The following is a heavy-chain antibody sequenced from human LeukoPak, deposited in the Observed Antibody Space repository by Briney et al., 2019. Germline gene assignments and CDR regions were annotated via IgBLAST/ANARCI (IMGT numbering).Heavy chain of an antibody. CDR3: ALSGGSFFGVFDI. Sequence: SVKVSCKASGGTFSSYAISWVRQAPGQGLEWMGGIIPIFGTANYAQKFQGRVTITADESTSTAYMELSSLRSEDTAVYYCALSGGSFFGVFDIGGKGTMVTVFS. V-gene: IGHV1-69*13. CDR2: IIPIFGTA. CDR1: GGTFSSYA. D-gene: IGHD2-15*01. J-gene: IGHJ3*02.